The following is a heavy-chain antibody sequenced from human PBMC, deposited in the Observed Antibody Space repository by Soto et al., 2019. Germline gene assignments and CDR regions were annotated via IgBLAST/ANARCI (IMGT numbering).Heavy chain of an antibody. D-gene: IGHD3-3*01. CDR2: IKSKTDGGTT. CDR1: GFTFSNAW. Sequence: LRLSCAASGFTFSNAWMSWVRQAPGKGLEWVGRIKSKTDGGTTDYAAPVKGRFTISRDDSKNTLYLQMNSLKTEDTAVYYCTTDRRVITIFGVVINLNWFDPWGQGTLVTVSS. V-gene: IGHV3-15*01. CDR3: TTDRRVITIFGVVINLNWFDP. J-gene: IGHJ5*02.